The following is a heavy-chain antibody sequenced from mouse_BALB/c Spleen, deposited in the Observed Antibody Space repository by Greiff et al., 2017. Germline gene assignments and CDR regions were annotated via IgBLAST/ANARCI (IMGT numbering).Heavy chain of an antibody. CDR3: ARQGLYDGYY. Sequence: EVQGVESGAELVKPGASVKLSCTASGFNIKDTYMHWVKQRPEQGLEWIGRIDPANGNTKYDPKFQGKATITADTSSNTAYLQLSSLTSEDTAVYYCARQGLYDGYYWGQGTTLTVSS. CDR2: IDPANGNT. J-gene: IGHJ2*01. D-gene: IGHD2-3*01. CDR1: GFNIKDTY. V-gene: IGHV14-3*02.